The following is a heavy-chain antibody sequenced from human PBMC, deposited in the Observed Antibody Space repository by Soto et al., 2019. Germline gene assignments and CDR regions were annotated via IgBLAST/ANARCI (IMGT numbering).Heavy chain of an antibody. J-gene: IGHJ4*02. Sequence: QVQLVESGGGVVQPGRSLRLSCAASGFTFSSYGMHWVRQAPGKGLEWVAVISYDGSNKYYADSVKGRFTISRDNSKNTRYLQMNSLRAEDTAVYYCAKDWRGCGELGGGTPDYWGQGTLVTVSS. V-gene: IGHV3-30*18. CDR2: ISYDGSNK. CDR3: AKDWRGCGELGGGTPDY. CDR1: GFTFSSYG. D-gene: IGHD3-10*01.